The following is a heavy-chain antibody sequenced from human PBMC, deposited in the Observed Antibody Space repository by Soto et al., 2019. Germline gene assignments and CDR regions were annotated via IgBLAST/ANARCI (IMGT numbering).Heavy chain of an antibody. CDR2: ISAYNSNT. J-gene: IGHJ4*02. V-gene: IGHV1-18*01. Sequence: QVQLVQSGAEVKKPGASVKVSCKASGYTFTSYYITWVRQAPRQGLEWMGWISAYNSNTNYAQKLQGKVAMTTDTSASTAYRALRGLRSEDTAVYYCARDLPPLDYWGQGNLVTVSS. CDR1: GYTFTSYY. CDR3: ARDLPPLDY.